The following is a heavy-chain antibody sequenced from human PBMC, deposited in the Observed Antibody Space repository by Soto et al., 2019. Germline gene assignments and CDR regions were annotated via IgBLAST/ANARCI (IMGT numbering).Heavy chain of an antibody. V-gene: IGHV4-4*02. D-gene: IGHD1-26*01. Sequence: QVQLQESGPGLVKPSGTLSLTCAVSGGSISSSNWWSWVRQPPGKGLEWIGEIYHSGSTNYNPSLQSRVTISVDQSKNPFSLQLSSVTAADTAVYYCARGPTYSGSSPYFDYWGQGTLVTVSS. CDR3: ARGPTYSGSSPYFDY. CDR2: IYHSGST. J-gene: IGHJ4*02. CDR1: GGSISSSNW.